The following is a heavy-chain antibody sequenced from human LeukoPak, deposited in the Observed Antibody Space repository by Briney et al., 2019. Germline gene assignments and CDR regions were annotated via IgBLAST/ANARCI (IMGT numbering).Heavy chain of an antibody. CDR1: GYTFTSYG. CDR2: ISAYNGNT. D-gene: IGHD3-9*01. J-gene: IGHJ3*02. V-gene: IGHV1-18*01. Sequence: ASVKVSCKASGYTFTSYGISWVRQAAGQGREGMGWISAYNGNTNYAQKLQGRVTMTTDTSTSTAYLELRSLRSDATAVYYYARDLLRYFDWLLYAVENSSGWSLGAFDIWGQGTMVTVSS. CDR3: ARDLLRYFDWLLYAVENSSGWSLGAFDI.